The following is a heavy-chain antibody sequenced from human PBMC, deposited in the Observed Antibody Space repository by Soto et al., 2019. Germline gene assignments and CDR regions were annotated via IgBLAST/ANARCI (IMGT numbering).Heavy chain of an antibody. Sequence: KLGGSLRLSCAASGFTFSDYYMSWIRQAPGKGLEWVSYISSSGSTIYYADSVKGRFTISRDNAKNSLYLQMNSLRAEDTAVYYCARDWVEYSYAYDYWGQGTLVTVSS. CDR1: GFTFSDYY. D-gene: IGHD5-18*01. J-gene: IGHJ4*02. V-gene: IGHV3-11*01. CDR2: ISSSGSTI. CDR3: ARDWVEYSYAYDY.